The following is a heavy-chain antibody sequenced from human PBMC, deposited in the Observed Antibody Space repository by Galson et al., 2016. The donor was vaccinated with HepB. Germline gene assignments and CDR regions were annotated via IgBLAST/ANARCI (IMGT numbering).Heavy chain of an antibody. D-gene: IGHD5-12*01. CDR1: GFTFSTYS. CDR3: ARTYDRGYSGYGPPFDY. CDR2: ISSSSSYT. J-gene: IGHJ4*02. V-gene: IGHV3-21*01. Sequence: SLRLSCAASGFTFSTYSMNWVRQAPGKGLEWVSSISSSSSYTYYAGSVKGRFTISRDNAKNSLYLQMNSLRAEDTAVYYCARTYDRGYSGYGPPFDYWGQGTLVTVSS.